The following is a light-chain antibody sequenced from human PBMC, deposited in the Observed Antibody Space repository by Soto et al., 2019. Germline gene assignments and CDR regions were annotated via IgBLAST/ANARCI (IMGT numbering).Light chain of an antibody. CDR2: DAS. J-gene: IGKJ5*01. CDR3: HQRQYWPPIT. V-gene: IGKV3-11*01. Sequence: EVVLPQSPATLSFSPGERATLSCRTSLSVSVYLDWYQQKPGQAPRLLISDASNRATGIPARFSGSGSGTDFTLTISSLEPEDFAVYYCHQRQYWPPITFGQGTRLEI. CDR1: LSVSVY.